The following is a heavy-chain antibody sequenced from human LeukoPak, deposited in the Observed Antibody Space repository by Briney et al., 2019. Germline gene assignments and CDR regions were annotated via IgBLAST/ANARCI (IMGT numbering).Heavy chain of an antibody. V-gene: IGHV3-23*01. D-gene: IGHD3-22*01. CDR1: GFTFSSYA. CDR3: AKSPKRITMIVVVTNFDY. Sequence: PGGSLRLSCAASGFTFSSYAMSWVRQAPGKGLEWVSAISGSGGSTYYADSVKGRFTISRDNSKNTLYLQMNSLRAEDTAVYYCAKSPKRITMIVVVTNFDYWGQGTLVTVSS. CDR2: ISGSGGST. J-gene: IGHJ4*02.